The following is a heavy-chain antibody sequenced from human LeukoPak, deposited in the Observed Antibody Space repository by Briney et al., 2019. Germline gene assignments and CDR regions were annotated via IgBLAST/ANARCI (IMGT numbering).Heavy chain of an antibody. V-gene: IGHV3-7*03. CDR2: TKEDGSEK. CDR3: TTGVRDAFDI. J-gene: IGHJ3*02. Sequence: GGSLRLSCAASGFTFSNAWMSWVRQTPGKGLEWVANTKEDGSEKDYVESVKGRLTVARDFAKKSLSVQMNSLKTEDTAVYYCTTGVRDAFDIWGQGTMVTVSS. CDR1: GFTFSNAW. D-gene: IGHD2-21*01.